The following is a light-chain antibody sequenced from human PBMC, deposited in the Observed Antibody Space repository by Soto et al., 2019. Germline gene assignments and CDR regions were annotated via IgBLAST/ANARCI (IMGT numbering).Light chain of an antibody. CDR3: QQYGSSPPT. CDR1: QTVSSSY. CDR2: GTT. Sequence: EIVLTQSPGTLSLSPGETATLSCRASQTVSSSYLAWYQQKPGQAPRLLIYGTTSRATGVPDRFSGGGSGTAFTLTIFRLEPDDFAVYNCQQYGSSPPTVGGGTKVEIK. J-gene: IGKJ4*01. V-gene: IGKV3-20*01.